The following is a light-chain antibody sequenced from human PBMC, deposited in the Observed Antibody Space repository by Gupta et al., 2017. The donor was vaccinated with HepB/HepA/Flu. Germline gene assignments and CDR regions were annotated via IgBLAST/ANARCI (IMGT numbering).Light chain of an antibody. CDR2: NVS. J-gene: IGLJ2*01. CDR3: ISDTSTTTLVV. Sequence: QSALTQHAFVSGSPGQSLTSSCTGTTSDVGGYNYVSWYQQYPGKAPNIFIYNVSIRPSGVSHRFSGSKYGSTASLTISGLQADEAAGYYCISDTSTTTLVVFGGGTKLTVL. CDR1: TSDVGGYNY. V-gene: IGLV2-14*03.